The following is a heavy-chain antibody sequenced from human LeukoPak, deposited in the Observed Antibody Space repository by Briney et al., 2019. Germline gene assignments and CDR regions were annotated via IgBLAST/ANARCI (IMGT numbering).Heavy chain of an antibody. CDR1: GYTLTELS. Sequence: ASVKVSCKVSGYTLTELSMHWVRQAPGKGLEWMGGFDPEDGETIYAQKFQGRVTITTDESTSTAYMELSSLRSEDMAVYYCASGAVRHIVVVTAIPETFDYWGQGTLVTVSS. J-gene: IGHJ4*02. V-gene: IGHV1-24*01. CDR3: ASGAVRHIVVVTAIPETFDY. D-gene: IGHD2-21*02. CDR2: FDPEDGET.